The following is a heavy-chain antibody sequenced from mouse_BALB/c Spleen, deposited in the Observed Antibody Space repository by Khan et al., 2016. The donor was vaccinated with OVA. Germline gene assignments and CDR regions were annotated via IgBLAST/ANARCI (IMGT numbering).Heavy chain of an antibody. D-gene: IGHD2-12*01. CDR1: GHTFTKFG. CDR3: GRPPYYTYALDN. V-gene: IGHV9-3-1*01. Sequence: QIQLVQSGPELKKPAETVNISCKASGHTFTKFGMNWVKQAPGKGLKWMGWINTYTGEPTYADDFNGRFAFSLETSASPAFLQINYLTNEDTATXFGGRPPYYTYALDNWGQGTSVTVSS. CDR2: INTYTGEP. J-gene: IGHJ4*01.